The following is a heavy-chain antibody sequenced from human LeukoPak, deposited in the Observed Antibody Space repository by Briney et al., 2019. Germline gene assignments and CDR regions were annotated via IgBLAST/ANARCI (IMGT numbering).Heavy chain of an antibody. CDR1: GFTFSTYA. Sequence: GGSLRLSCAASGFTFSTYAMSWVRQAPGKGLEWVSLIRGVGDTTYYADSVKGRFTISRDNSKNTVFLQMNSLRAEDTAVYYCARADGTGGPYDYWGQGTLVTVSS. CDR2: IRGVGDTT. D-gene: IGHD3/OR15-3a*01. J-gene: IGHJ4*02. CDR3: ARADGTGGPYDY. V-gene: IGHV3-23*01.